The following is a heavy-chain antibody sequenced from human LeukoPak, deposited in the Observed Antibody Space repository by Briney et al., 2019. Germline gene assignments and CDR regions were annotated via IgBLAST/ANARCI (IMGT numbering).Heavy chain of an antibody. CDR3: ARNVDTVMVGGGWFDP. J-gene: IGHJ5*02. D-gene: IGHD5-18*01. Sequence: SDTLSLTCAVSGYSISSSNWRGWIRQPPGKGLEWVVYIYYSGSTYYTPSLKSRVTMSVDTSKNQFSLKLSSVTAVDTAVYYCARNVDTVMVGGGWFDPWGQGTLVTVSS. CDR1: GYSISSSNW. V-gene: IGHV4-28*01. CDR2: IYYSGST.